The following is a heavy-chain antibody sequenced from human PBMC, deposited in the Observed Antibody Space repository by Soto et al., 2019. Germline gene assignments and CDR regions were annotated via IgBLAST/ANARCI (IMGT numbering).Heavy chain of an antibody. CDR2: IWYDGSNK. J-gene: IGHJ4*02. D-gene: IGHD6-19*01. Sequence: QVQLVAYGGGVVQPGRSLRLSCSASGCTFSSYGMHLVRQAPGKGLEWVTVIWYDGSNKYYADSVKCRFTISRDNSKNRLYLHRNSLRAEYTALYYCARDGGGSGWTPPHFDYWGQVKLVTVTS. V-gene: IGHV3-33*01. CDR1: GCTFSSYG. CDR3: ARDGGGSGWTPPHFDY.